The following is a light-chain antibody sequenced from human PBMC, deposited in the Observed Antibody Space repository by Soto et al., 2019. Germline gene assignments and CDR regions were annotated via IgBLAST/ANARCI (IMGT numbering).Light chain of an antibody. CDR1: QSVSSSY. Sequence: EIVLTQSPGTLSLSPGERATLSCRASQSVSSSYLAWYQQKPGQAPRLLIYGAYSRATGIPDRFSGSGYGTDFTINISRLEHEDFDVHYCQKSGSPVTFGQEKKVAIK. V-gene: IGKV3-20*01. CDR2: GAY. CDR3: QKSGSPVT. J-gene: IGKJ1*01.